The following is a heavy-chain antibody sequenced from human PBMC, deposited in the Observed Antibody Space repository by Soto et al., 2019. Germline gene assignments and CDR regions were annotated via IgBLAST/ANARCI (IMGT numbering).Heavy chain of an antibody. CDR1: GYIFVNYG. D-gene: IGHD3-16*01. J-gene: IGHJ6*02. Sequence: QVQLVQSGDEVRKPGSSVKVSCKASGYIFVNYGIAWVRQAPGQGLEWMGWISPYSGNTHYASKIQGRLTMTTDTTTSTANMDMASLTSDGTAVYYCSMVDNYVTPNPQDVWGQGTTVTVSS. CDR2: ISPYSGNT. V-gene: IGHV1-18*01. CDR3: SMVDNYVTPNPQDV.